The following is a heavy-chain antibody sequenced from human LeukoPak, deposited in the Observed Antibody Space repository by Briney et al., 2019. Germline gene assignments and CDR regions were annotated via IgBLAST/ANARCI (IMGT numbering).Heavy chain of an antibody. Sequence: SETLSLTCTVSGGSISSGDYYWSWIRQPPGKGLEWIGYIYYSGSTNYNPSLKSRVTISVDTSKNQFSLKLSSVTAADTAVYYCARARNLGYCSSTSCRNWFDPWGQGTLVTVSS. CDR1: GGSISSGDYY. D-gene: IGHD2-2*01. J-gene: IGHJ5*02. V-gene: IGHV4-61*08. CDR2: IYYSGST. CDR3: ARARNLGYCSSTSCRNWFDP.